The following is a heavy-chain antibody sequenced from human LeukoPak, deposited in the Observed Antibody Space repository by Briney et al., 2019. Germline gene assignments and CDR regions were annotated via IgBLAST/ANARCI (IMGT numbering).Heavy chain of an antibody. CDR1: GYTFTSYG. V-gene: IGHV1-2*02. Sequence: ASVKVSCKASGYTFTSYGISWVRQAPGQGLEWMGWINPNSGGTNYAQKFQGRVTMTRDTSISTAYMELSRLRSDDTAVYYCARDRSGYASWFDPWGQGTLVTVSS. J-gene: IGHJ5*02. CDR2: INPNSGGT. CDR3: ARDRSGYASWFDP. D-gene: IGHD5-12*01.